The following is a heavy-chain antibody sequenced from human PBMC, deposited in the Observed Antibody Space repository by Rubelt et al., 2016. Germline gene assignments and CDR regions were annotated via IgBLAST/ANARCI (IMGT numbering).Heavy chain of an antibody. CDR1: GGSISSGGYY. V-gene: IGHV4-39*07. J-gene: IGHJ5*02. CDR2: IYHSGST. Sequence: QVQLQESGPGLVKPSETLSLTCTVSGGSISSGGYYWGWIRQPPGKGLEWIGSIYHSGSTYYNPSLKGRVTISVDTSKNQFSLKLSSVTAADTAVYYCARVTSPRSGWFDPWGQGTLVTVSS. CDR3: ARVTSPRSGWFDP.